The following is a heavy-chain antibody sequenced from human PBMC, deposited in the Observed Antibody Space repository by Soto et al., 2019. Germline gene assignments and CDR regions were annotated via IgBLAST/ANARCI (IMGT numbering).Heavy chain of an antibody. CDR2: ISTYNDNT. V-gene: IGHV1-18*01. J-gene: IGHJ4*02. D-gene: IGHD3-3*01. CDR1: GYSFTSYG. Sequence: GASVKVSCKASGYSFTSYGISWVRQAPGQGLEWMGWISTYNDNTNYAQKFQGRVTMTTDTSTNTAYMELRSLRSDDTAVYYCARDCQEWLFGLCVDYWGQGTLVTVSS. CDR3: ARDCQEWLFGLCVDY.